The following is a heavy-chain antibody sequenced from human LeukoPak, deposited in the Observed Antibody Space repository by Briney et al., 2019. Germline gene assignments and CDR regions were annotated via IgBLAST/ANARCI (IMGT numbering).Heavy chain of an antibody. CDR2: ISSSSSTI. CDR3: TIDYGSHGEYFDL. D-gene: IGHD3-10*01. V-gene: IGHV3-48*02. Sequence: GGSRRLSCAASGFIFSDYNMNWVRQAPGKGLEWVSYISSSSSTIYYADSVKGRFTVSRDNAKNSLFLQMNSLRDEDTAVYYCTIDYGSHGEYFDLWGQGTPVTVSS. J-gene: IGHJ4*02. CDR1: GFIFSDYN.